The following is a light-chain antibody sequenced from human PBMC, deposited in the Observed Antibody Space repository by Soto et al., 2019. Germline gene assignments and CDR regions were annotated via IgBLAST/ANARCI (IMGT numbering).Light chain of an antibody. CDR3: AAWEYSDSLNGVV. CDR1: SSNIGSNT. CDR2: SNN. Sequence: QSVLTQAPSASGTPGQRVTISCSGSSSNIGSNTVNWYQQLPGTAPKLLIYSNNQRPSGVPDRFSGSKSGTSASLAISGLQSEDEADYYCAAWEYSDSLNGVVFCGGTKVTVL. V-gene: IGLV1-44*01. J-gene: IGLJ2*01.